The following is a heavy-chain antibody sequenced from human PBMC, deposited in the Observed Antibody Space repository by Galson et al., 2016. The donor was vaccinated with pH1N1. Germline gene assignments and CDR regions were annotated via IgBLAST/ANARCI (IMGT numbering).Heavy chain of an antibody. D-gene: IGHD4-17*01. CDR2: IYPGGGT. CDR1: GFLVTDRF. CDR3: AADTVPNGADH. Sequence: CAASGFLVTDRFMSWVRQAPGKRPEWVSIIYPGGGTYYADFLEGRFTISRDTSQNMLFLHMNTLKAEDTALYYCAADTVPNGADHWGQGTLVTVSS. J-gene: IGHJ5*02. V-gene: IGHV3-53*01.